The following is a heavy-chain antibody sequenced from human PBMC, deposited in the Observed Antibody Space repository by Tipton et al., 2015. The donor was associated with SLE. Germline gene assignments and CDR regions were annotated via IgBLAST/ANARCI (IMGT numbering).Heavy chain of an antibody. CDR2: INHSVSA. D-gene: IGHD3-22*01. Sequence: LRLSCAVFGGSLSGYYWSWMRQLPGKGLEWIGEINHSVSANYNPSLKSRVTISVDTSKNQFSLKLTSVTAADTAMYYCARAGDSSGYYYAYWGQGTLVTVPS. J-gene: IGHJ4*02. CDR3: ARAGDSSGYYYAY. V-gene: IGHV4-34*01. CDR1: GGSLSGYY.